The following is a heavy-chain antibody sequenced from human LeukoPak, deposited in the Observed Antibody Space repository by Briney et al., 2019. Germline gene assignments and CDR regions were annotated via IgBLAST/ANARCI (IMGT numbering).Heavy chain of an antibody. CDR2: IWSDGSNK. CDR1: GFAFSSYG. D-gene: IGHD3-10*01. Sequence: PGGSLRLSCAASGFAFSSYGMHWVRQAPGKGLEWVAVIWSDGSNKYYADSVKGRFTISRDNSKNTLYLQMNSLRAEDTAVYYCASGSWFGELFPMDVWGQGTTVTVSS. V-gene: IGHV3-33*01. CDR3: ASGSWFGELFPMDV. J-gene: IGHJ6*02.